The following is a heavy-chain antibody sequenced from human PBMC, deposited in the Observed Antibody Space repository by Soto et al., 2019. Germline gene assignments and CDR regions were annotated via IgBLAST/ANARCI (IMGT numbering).Heavy chain of an antibody. CDR2: IYYSGST. CDR3: ARAGGTWLQFYYYGMDV. Sequence: PSETLSLTCTVSGGSISSYYWSWIRQPPGKGLEWIGYIYYSGSTNYNPSLKSRVTISVDTSKNQFSLKLSSVTAADTAVYYCARAGGTWLQFYYYGMDVCGQGPTVTVSS. V-gene: IGHV4-59*01. CDR1: GGSISSYY. D-gene: IGHD5-12*01. J-gene: IGHJ6*02.